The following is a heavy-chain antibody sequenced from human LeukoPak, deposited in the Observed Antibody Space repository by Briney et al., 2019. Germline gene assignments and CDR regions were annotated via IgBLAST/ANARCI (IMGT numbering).Heavy chain of an antibody. D-gene: IGHD1-1*01. CDR3: ARESRVHYYMDV. Sequence: SETLSLTCSVSGDSISSSYWSWIRQPPGKGLEWIGYINYSGSTNYNPSIKSRVPISVDTSKTPSSLQLSSVTAADTAVYYCARESRVHYYMDVWGKGTPVTVSS. CDR2: INYSGST. V-gene: IGHV4-59*01. J-gene: IGHJ6*03. CDR1: GDSISSSY.